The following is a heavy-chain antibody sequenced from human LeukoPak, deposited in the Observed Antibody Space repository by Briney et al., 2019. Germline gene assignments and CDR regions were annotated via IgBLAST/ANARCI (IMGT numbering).Heavy chain of an antibody. J-gene: IGHJ4*02. CDR2: ISYDGNNK. CDR3: AKELAAGGPQDY. D-gene: IGHD6-13*01. V-gene: IGHV3-30-3*01. Sequence: GGSLRLSCAASGFTFSNYAMHWARQAPGKGLEWVAVISYDGNNKYYADSVKGRFTISRDNSKNTLYLQMNSLRAEDTAVYYCAKELAAGGPQDYWGQGTLVTVSS. CDR1: GFTFSNYA.